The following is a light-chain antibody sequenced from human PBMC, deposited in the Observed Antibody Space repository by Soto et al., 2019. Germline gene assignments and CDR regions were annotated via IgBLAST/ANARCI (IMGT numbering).Light chain of an antibody. V-gene: IGKV1-5*01. CDR1: ASIGNF. CDR2: DAS. CDR3: LQDFSYPRT. Sequence: DIQMTQSPSTLSASMGDRVSITCRASASIGNFLAWFQQKPGKAPQLLIYDASTLERGVPSRFSGSGSGTDFTLTISSLQPEDSATYYCLQDFSYPRTFGQGTKVDIK. J-gene: IGKJ1*01.